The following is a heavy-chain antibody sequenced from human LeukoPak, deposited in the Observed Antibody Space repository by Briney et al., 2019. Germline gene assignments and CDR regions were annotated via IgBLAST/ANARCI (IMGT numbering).Heavy chain of an antibody. CDR2: IGSSGSTM. CDR3: ARDGADSSDWRNYGMDV. V-gene: IGHV3-48*03. D-gene: IGHD6-25*01. Sequence: GGSLRLSCAASGFIFSNYEMNWVRQAPGKGLEWVSYIGSSGSTMYYADSVKGRFTISRDNAKNSLYLQMSGLRAEDTAVYYCARDGADSSDWRNYGMDVWGKGTTVTVSS. CDR1: GFIFSNYE. J-gene: IGHJ6*04.